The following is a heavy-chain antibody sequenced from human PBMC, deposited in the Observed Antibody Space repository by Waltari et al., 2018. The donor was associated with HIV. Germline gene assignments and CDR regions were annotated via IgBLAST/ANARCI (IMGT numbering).Heavy chain of an antibody. D-gene: IGHD3-3*01. CDR2: INPSGGST. Sequence: QVQLVQSGAEVKKPGASVKVSCKASGYTFTSYYMHWVRQAPGQGLEWMGIINPSGGSTSYAQKFQGRVTMTRDTSTSTVYMELSSLRSEDTAVYYCARGRIRLRFLEWLLGGMDVWGQGTTVTVSS. V-gene: IGHV1-46*03. CDR1: GYTFTSYY. J-gene: IGHJ6*02. CDR3: ARGRIRLRFLEWLLGGMDV.